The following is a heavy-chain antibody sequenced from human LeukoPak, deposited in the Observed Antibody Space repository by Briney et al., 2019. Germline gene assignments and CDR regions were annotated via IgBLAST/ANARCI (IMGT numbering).Heavy chain of an antibody. D-gene: IGHD6-6*01. V-gene: IGHV1-8*01. Sequence: ASVTVSCKASGYTFTSYDINWVRQAPGQGLEWMGWMNPNSGNTGYAQKFQGRVTTTRNTSISTAYMELSSLRSEDTAVYYCATAHSYSSSSFDPWGQGTLVTVSS. CDR1: GYTFTSYD. J-gene: IGHJ5*02. CDR2: MNPNSGNT. CDR3: ATAHSYSSSSFDP.